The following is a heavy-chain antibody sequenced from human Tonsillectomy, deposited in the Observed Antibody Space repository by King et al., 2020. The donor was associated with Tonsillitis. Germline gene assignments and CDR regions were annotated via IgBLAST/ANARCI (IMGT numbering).Heavy chain of an antibody. CDR3: AHRQTSSGSYYDPGYFDY. J-gene: IGHJ4*02. V-gene: IGHV2-5*01. D-gene: IGHD1-26*01. CDR1: GFSLTTSGEG. Sequence: ITLKESGPTLVKPTQTLTLTCTFSGFSLTTSGEGVGWIRQPPGKALELLALIYLTDDKRYSPSLNSRLTITKDTSKHQVVLTMTNLDPVDTATYYCAHRQTSSGSYYDPGYFDYWGQGTLVTVSS. CDR2: IYLTDDK.